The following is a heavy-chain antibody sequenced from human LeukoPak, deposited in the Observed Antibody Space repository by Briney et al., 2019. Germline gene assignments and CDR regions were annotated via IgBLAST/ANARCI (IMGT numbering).Heavy chain of an antibody. CDR3: AKDPGDSSGYFRVFDY. J-gene: IGHJ4*02. V-gene: IGHV3-23*01. D-gene: IGHD3-22*01. CDR2: ISGSGGST. Sequence: GGSLRLSCAASGFTFSSYSMNWVRQAPGKGLEWVSAISGSGGSTYYADSVRGRFTISRDNSKSTLYLQMNSLRAEDTAVYYCAKDPGDSSGYFRVFDYWGQGTLVTVSS. CDR1: GFTFSSYS.